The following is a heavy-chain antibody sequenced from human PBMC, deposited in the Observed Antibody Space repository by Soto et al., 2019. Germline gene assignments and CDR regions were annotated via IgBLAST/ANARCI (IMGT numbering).Heavy chain of an antibody. CDR2: ISSSSSTI. V-gene: IGHV3-48*01. D-gene: IGHD6-13*01. Sequence: GGSLRLSCAASGFTFSSYSMNWVRQAPGKGLEWVSYISSSSSTIYYADSVKGRFTISRDNAKNSLYLQMNSLRAEDTAVYYCARDPRGIAAAGPDAFDIWGQGTMVTVSS. CDR3: ARDPRGIAAAGPDAFDI. CDR1: GFTFSSYS. J-gene: IGHJ3*02.